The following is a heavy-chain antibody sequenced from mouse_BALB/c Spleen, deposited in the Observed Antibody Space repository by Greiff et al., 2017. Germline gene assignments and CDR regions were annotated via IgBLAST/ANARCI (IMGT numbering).Heavy chain of an antibody. CDR2: IFPGSGTT. Sequence: QVQLQQSGPELVKPGASVKISCKASGYSFTSYYIHWVKQRPGQGLEWLGWIFPGSGTTKYNEKFKGKTTLTADKSSSTAYMQLSSPTSEASAVYYCARSYYGSSYNYAMDYWGQGTSVTVSS. CDR3: ARSYYGSSYNYAMDY. D-gene: IGHD1-1*01. CDR1: GYSFTSYY. J-gene: IGHJ4*01. V-gene: IGHV1-66*01.